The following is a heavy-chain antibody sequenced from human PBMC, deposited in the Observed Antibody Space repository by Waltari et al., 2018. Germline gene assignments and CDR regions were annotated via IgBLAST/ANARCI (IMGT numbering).Heavy chain of an antibody. CDR3: CREGPTMGTYFSDARFDH. D-gene: IGHD1-26*01. J-gene: IGHJ4*02. CDR1: GGTSKSHA. V-gene: IGHV1-69*14. Sequence: QVQVVQSGAEVKKPGSSVKVSCKASGGTSKSHAFSWVRQVSGQGLEWLGGITPLYGSTFYSPKFEGRVIISAETLSGTIYMDLAGLTTEDTALYYCCREGPTMGTYFSDARFDHWGQGTPVTVSS. CDR2: ITPLYGST.